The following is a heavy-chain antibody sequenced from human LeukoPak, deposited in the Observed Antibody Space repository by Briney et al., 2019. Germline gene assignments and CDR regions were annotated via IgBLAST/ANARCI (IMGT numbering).Heavy chain of an antibody. Sequence: PSETLSLTCAVYGGSFSGYYWSWIRQPPGKGLEWIGEINHSGSTNYNPSLKSRVTISVDTSKNQFSLKLSSVTAADTAVYNCARRTGYGSGSHYASFDYWGQGTLVTVSS. D-gene: IGHD3-10*01. CDR3: ARRTGYGSGSHYASFDY. CDR1: GGSFSGYY. V-gene: IGHV4-34*01. CDR2: INHSGST. J-gene: IGHJ4*02.